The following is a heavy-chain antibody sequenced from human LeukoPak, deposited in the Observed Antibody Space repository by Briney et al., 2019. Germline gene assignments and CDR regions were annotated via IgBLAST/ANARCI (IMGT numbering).Heavy chain of an antibody. D-gene: IGHD3-22*01. CDR2: IIPILGIA. J-gene: IGHJ5*02. CDR3: ASRRYSYYYDSSGYYRNWFDP. CDR1: GGTFSSYV. Sequence: GASVKVSCKASGGTFSSYVISWVRQAPGRERAWVGRIIPILGIANYAQKFQGRVTITADKSTSTAYMELSSLRSEDTAVYYCASRRYSYYYDSSGYYRNWFDPWGQGTLVTVSS. V-gene: IGHV1-69*04.